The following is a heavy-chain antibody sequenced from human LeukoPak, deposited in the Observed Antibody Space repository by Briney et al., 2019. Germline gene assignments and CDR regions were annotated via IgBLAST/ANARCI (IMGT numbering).Heavy chain of an antibody. Sequence: ASVKVSCKASGYTFTGYYMHWVRQAPGQGLEWMGWINPNSGGTNYAQKFQGRVTMTRDTSISTAYMELSRLRSDDTAVYYCARDELVPATYFDYWGQGTLVTVSS. J-gene: IGHJ4*02. CDR2: INPNSGGT. CDR1: GYTFTGYY. D-gene: IGHD2-2*01. CDR3: ARDELVPATYFDY. V-gene: IGHV1-2*02.